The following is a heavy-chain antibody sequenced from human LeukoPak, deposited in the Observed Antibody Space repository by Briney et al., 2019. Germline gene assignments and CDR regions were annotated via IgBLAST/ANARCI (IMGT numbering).Heavy chain of an antibody. Sequence: GGSLRLSCAASGFTFSSYAMSWVRQAPGKGLEWVSAISGSGGSTYYADSVKGRFTISRDNSKNTLYLQMDSLRAEDTAVYYCAKLGSRGFLWFGELKNDHQGAFDIWGQGTMVTVSS. CDR3: AKLGSRGFLWFGELKNDHQGAFDI. V-gene: IGHV3-23*01. D-gene: IGHD3-10*01. CDR2: ISGSGGST. J-gene: IGHJ3*02. CDR1: GFTFSSYA.